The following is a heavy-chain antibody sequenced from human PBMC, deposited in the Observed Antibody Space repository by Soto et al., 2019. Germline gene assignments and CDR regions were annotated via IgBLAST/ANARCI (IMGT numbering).Heavy chain of an antibody. CDR3: AREDYYDTGYYAV. V-gene: IGHV4-4*07. D-gene: IGHD3-9*01. CDR2: IYTSGTT. Sequence: PSETLSLTCTVSGRSMSGYYWSWIRQPAGERLEWIGRIYTSGTTDFNPSHKGRVTMSVDTSKNQFSLKLTSVTAADTALYYCAREDYYDTGYYAVWGQGTQVTVSS. CDR1: GRSMSGYY. J-gene: IGHJ4*02.